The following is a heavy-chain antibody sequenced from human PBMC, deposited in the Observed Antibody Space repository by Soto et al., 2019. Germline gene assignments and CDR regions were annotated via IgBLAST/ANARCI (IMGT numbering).Heavy chain of an antibody. Sequence: GGSLRLSCAASGFTFSSYGMHWVRQAPGKGLEWVAVIWYDGSNKYYADSVKGRFTISRDNSKNTLYLQMNSLRAEDTAVYYCAREGPYYDFWSGYRPYYYYGMDVWGQGTTVTVSS. CDR1: GFTFSSYG. D-gene: IGHD3-3*01. J-gene: IGHJ6*02. CDR2: IWYDGSNK. V-gene: IGHV3-33*01. CDR3: AREGPYYDFWSGYRPYYYYGMDV.